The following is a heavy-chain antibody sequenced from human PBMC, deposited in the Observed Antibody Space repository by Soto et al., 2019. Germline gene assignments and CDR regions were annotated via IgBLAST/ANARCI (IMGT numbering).Heavy chain of an antibody. CDR2: ISPYNGNT. V-gene: IGHV1-18*01. CDR1: GYIFITYG. Sequence: GASVKVSCKASGYIFITYGISWVRQAPGQGLEWMGRISPYNGNTNYAQNLQGRVTMTTDTSTSTAYMELRSLRSDDTAVYYCVKDLEGPGSYYSDRWGRETWSP. J-gene: IGHJ4*02. CDR3: VKDLEGPGSYYSDR. D-gene: IGHD3-10*01.